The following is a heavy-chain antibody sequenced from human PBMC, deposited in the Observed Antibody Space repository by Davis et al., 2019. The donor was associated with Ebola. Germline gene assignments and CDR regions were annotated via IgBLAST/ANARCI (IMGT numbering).Heavy chain of an antibody. V-gene: IGHV3-74*01. D-gene: IGHD1-26*01. CDR1: GFTFSNYW. CDR3: ARGNSGSYF. CDR2: INPDGTTT. Sequence: GESLKISCAASGFTFSNYWMHWIRQAPGKGLVWVSRINPDGTTTAYADSVEGRFTISRDNAKNTLFLQMDSLRAEDTAVYYCARGNSGSYFWGQGTLVTVSS. J-gene: IGHJ4*02.